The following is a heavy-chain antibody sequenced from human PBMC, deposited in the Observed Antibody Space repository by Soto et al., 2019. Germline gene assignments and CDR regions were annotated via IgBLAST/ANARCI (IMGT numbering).Heavy chain of an antibody. CDR3: ALTATLPCCSFDY. J-gene: IGHJ4*02. V-gene: IGHV3-66*01. D-gene: IGHD2-21*02. CDR2: IYSGGST. CDR1: GFTVSSNY. Sequence: EVQLVESGGGLVQPGGSLRLSCAASGFTVSSNYMSWVRQAPGKGLEWVSVIYSGGSTYYADSVKGRFTISRDNSKNTLYLQMISLRAEDTAVYYCALTATLPCCSFDYWGQGTLVTVSS.